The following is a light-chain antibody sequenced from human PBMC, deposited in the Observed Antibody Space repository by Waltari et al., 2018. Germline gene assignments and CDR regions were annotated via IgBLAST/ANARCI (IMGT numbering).Light chain of an antibody. CDR1: QDIRSD. J-gene: IGKJ1*01. CDR3: LQDFSYPRT. V-gene: IGKV1-6*01. Sequence: AIQMTQSPSSLSASVGDRVTITCRASQDIRSDLGWYQQKPGKAPTLLIVAASILQSGVSSRFSGSGSGTDFTLTISSLQPDDFATYYCLQDFSYPRTFGQGTTV. CDR2: AAS.